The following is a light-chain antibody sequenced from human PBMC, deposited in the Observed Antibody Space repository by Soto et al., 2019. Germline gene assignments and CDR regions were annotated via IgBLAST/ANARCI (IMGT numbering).Light chain of an antibody. CDR1: QSVASN. CDR2: GAS. CDR3: QQYLHCPADT. J-gene: IGKJ3*01. V-gene: IGKV3-15*01. Sequence: EIVMTQSPASLSVSPGERATLSCRASQSVASNLAWYQQKPGQAPRLLIYGASTRATGIPARFSGSGSGTEFTLTISSLQSEDFAVYYCQQYLHCPADTFGPGTKVDIK.